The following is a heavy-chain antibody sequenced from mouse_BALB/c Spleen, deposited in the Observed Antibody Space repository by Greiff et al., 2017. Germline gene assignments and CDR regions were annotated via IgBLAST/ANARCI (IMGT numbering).Heavy chain of an antibody. CDR2: IDPANGNT. CDR1: GFNIKDTY. V-gene: IGHV14-3*02. CDR3: ASQLGFAY. J-gene: IGHJ3*01. D-gene: IGHD4-1*02. Sequence: DVKLQESGAELVKPGASVKLSCTASGFNIKDTYMHWVKQRPEQGLEWIGRIDPANGNTKYDPKFQGKATITADTSSNTAYLQLSSLTSEDTAVYYCASQLGFAYWGQGTLVTVSA.